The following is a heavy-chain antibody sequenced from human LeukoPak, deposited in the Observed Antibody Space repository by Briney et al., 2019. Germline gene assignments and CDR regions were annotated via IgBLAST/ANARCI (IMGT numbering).Heavy chain of an antibody. CDR3: ARIDIVVVVDATSLDY. V-gene: IGHV3-7*01. CDR2: IKQDGSEK. CDR1: GFTFSSYW. Sequence: GGSLRLSCAASGFTFSSYWMSWVRQAPGKGLEWVANIKQDGSEKYYVDSVKGRFTISRDNAKNPLYLQMNSLRAEDTAVYYCARIDIVVVVDATSLDYWGQGTLVTVSS. D-gene: IGHD2-15*01. J-gene: IGHJ4*02.